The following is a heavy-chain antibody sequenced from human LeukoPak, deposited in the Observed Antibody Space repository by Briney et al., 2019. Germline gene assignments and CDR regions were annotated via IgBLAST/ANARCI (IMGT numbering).Heavy chain of an antibody. CDR3: ARGGGKTGDYEDY. D-gene: IGHD4-17*01. J-gene: IGHJ4*02. V-gene: IGHV4-38-2*02. CDR2: IYHSGST. CDR1: GYSISSGYY. Sequence: PSETLSLTCTVSGYSISSGYYWGWIRQPPGKGLEWIGSIYHSGSTYYNPSLKSRVTISVDTSKDQFSLKLSSVTAADTAVYYCARGGGKTGDYEDYWGQGTLVTVSS.